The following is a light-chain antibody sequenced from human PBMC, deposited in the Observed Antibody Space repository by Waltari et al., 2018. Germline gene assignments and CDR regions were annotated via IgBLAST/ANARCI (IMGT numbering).Light chain of an antibody. J-gene: IGKJ1*01. CDR1: QGISNY. CDR3: QKYNSAFWT. Sequence: DIQMTQSHSSLPASVGDRVTITCRASQGISNYLAWYQQKPGKVPKLLIYAASTLPSGVPSRFSGSGSGTDFTLTISSLQPEDVATYYCQKYNSAFWTFGQGTKVEIK. CDR2: AAS. V-gene: IGKV1-27*01.